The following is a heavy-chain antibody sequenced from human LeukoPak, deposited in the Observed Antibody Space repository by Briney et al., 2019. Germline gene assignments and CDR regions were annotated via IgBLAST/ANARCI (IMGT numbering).Heavy chain of an antibody. D-gene: IGHD6-13*01. CDR1: GYTFIRYG. CDR2: IVPILGTA. V-gene: IGHV1-69*04. Sequence: GASVKVSCKASGYTFIRYGIIWVRQAPGQGLEWVGRIVPILGTANYAQNFQGRVTITADRSTTTAYMELSSLRSEDTAVYYCARVPQGSSWPYYFDYWGQGTLVTVSS. CDR3: ARVPQGSSWPYYFDY. J-gene: IGHJ4*02.